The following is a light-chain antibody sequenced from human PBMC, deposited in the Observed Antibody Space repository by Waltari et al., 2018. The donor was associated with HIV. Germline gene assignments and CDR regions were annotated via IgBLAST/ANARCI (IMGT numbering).Light chain of an antibody. CDR1: GSDIGGYNY. CDR2: DVT. V-gene: IGLV2-14*03. J-gene: IGLJ3*02. CDR3: CSYAGDNRWV. Sequence: QSALTQPASVSGSPWQSITISCTGTGSDIGGYNYVSWYQHHPAKAPRLLIFDVTKRHSGASGRFSGSKSGNTASLTISEVQDEDDADYYCCSYAGDNRWVFGGGTKLTVL.